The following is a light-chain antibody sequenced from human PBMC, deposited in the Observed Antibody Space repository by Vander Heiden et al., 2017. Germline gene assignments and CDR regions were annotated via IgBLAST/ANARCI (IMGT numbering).Light chain of an antibody. CDR2: DAS. J-gene: IGKJ4*01. CDR3: PQRSNWPLT. Sequence: EIVLTQSPGTLALSPGERATLSCRASQSVSSYLGWYQQKPGQAPRLLIYDASKRATGIPARFSGSGSGTDFTLTISSLEPEDFAVYYCPQRSNWPLTFGGGTKVEIK. CDR1: QSVSSY. V-gene: IGKV3-11*01.